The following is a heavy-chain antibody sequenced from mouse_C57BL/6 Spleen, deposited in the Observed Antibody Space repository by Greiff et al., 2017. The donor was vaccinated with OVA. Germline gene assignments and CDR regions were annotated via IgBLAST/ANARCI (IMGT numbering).Heavy chain of an antibody. D-gene: IGHD1-1*01. V-gene: IGHV1-64*01. CDR3: ARGGGYGSSLIDDYYAMDY. Sequence: QVQLQQPGAELVKPGASVKLSCKASGYTFTSYWMHWVKQRPGQGLEWIGMIHPNSGSTNYNEKFKSKATLTVDKSSSTAYMQLSSLTSEDSAVYYCARGGGYGSSLIDDYYAMDYWGQGTSVTVSS. CDR2: IHPNSGST. J-gene: IGHJ4*01. CDR1: GYTFTSYW.